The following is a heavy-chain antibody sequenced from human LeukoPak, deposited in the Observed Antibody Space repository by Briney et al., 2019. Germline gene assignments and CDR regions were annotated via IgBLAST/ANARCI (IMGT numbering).Heavy chain of an antibody. V-gene: IGHV3-23*01. Sequence: PGGSLRLSCAASGFTFSSYAMSWVRQAPGKGLEWVSAISGSGGSTYYADSVKGRFTISRDNSKNTLYLQMNSLRAEDTAVYYCARDLDDSSGSRFDYWGQGTLVTVSS. CDR1: GFTFSSYA. D-gene: IGHD3-22*01. J-gene: IGHJ4*02. CDR3: ARDLDDSSGSRFDY. CDR2: ISGSGGST.